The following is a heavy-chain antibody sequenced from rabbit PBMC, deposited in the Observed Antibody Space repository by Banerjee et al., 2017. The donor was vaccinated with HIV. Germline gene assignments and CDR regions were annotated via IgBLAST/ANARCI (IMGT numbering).Heavy chain of an antibody. CDR2: IYSGSGGTT. CDR1: GFDFSSYYY. Sequence: QEQLVESGGGLVQPGGSLKLSCKASGFDFSSYYYMCWVRQAPGKGLELIACIYSGSGGTTGFATWAKGRFTISKTSSTTVILQMTSLTAADTATYFCARSTGGSNYRMSLWGQGTLVTVS. D-gene: IGHD8-1*01. J-gene: IGHJ3*01. CDR3: ARSTGGSNYRMSL. V-gene: IGHV1S45*01.